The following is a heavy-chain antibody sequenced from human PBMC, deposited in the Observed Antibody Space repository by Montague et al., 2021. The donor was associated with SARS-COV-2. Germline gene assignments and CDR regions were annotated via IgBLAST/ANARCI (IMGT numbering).Heavy chain of an antibody. J-gene: IGHJ6*03. CDR1: GFTVSNNY. CDR2: INHGGST. D-gene: IGHD3-10*01. CDR3: ARLRDGVVPSPILGVGPYYSYYYMDV. Sequence: LRLSCAASGFTVSNNYMSWVRQPPGKGLEWIGEINHGGSTKYSPSLKSRLTISADTSKNQFSLKLTSVAAADMAVYYCARLRDGVVPSPILGVGPYYSYYYMDVWGRGTTVTVSS. V-gene: IGHV4-34*01.